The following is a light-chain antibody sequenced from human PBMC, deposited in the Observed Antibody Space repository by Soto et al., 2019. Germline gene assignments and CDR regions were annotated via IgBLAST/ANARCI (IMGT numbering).Light chain of an antibody. V-gene: IGKV3-11*01. CDR3: QQRSDWPPIT. Sequence: IVLTQSPATLSLSPGERATLSCRASQSVSSSLAWYQQNPGQAPRLLIYDASNRATGIPARFSGSGSGTDFTLTISSLEPEDFAVYYCQQRSDWPPITFGQGTRLEIK. J-gene: IGKJ5*01. CDR1: QSVSSS. CDR2: DAS.